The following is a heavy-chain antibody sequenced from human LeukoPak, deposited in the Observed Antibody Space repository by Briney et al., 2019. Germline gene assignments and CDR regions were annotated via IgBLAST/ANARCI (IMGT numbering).Heavy chain of an antibody. CDR2: IYSSGST. CDR1: AGSMSNYY. V-gene: IGHV4-59*01. CDR3: ARLSSGRPHEYFQH. J-gene: IGHJ1*01. D-gene: IGHD3-22*01. Sequence: SETLSLTCTVSAGSMSNYYCSWVRQPPGKGLEWIAYIYSSGSTNYNPSLKSRATISLDTSKNQFSLKLTSVTAADTAVYYCARLSSGRPHEYFQHWGQGTLVTVSS.